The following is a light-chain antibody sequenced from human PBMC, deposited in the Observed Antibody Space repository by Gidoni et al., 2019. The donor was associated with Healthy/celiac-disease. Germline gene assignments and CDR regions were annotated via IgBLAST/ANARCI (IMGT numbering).Light chain of an antibody. CDR1: QSVSSN. V-gene: IGKV3-15*01. CDR3: QQYNNWPRT. Sequence: EIVMTQSPATLSVYPGERATLSCRASQSVSSNLAWYQQKPGHAPRLLIDGASTRATGIPARFIGSWSGTEFTLTISSLQSEDFAVYYCQQYNNWPRTFGQGTKVEIK. J-gene: IGKJ1*01. CDR2: GAS.